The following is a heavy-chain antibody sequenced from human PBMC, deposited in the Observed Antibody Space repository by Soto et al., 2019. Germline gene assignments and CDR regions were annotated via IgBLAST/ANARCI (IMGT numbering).Heavy chain of an antibody. CDR3: ARNGGGLDY. CDR1: GYTFTSYD. Sequence: ASVKVSCKASGYTFTSYDIIWVRQATGQGLEWMGWMKPNSGYTVYAQKFQGRVTMTRDTSISTAYMELSSLRFEDTAVYYCARNGGGLDYWRQGNLVTVSS. CDR2: MKPNSGYT. V-gene: IGHV1-8*01. D-gene: IGHD2-8*01. J-gene: IGHJ4*02.